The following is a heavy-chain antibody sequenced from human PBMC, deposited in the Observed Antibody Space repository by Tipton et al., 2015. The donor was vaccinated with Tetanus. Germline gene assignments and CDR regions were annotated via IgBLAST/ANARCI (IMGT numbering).Heavy chain of an antibody. CDR1: GEALVRGGYY. D-gene: IGHD6-13*01. V-gene: IGHV4-31*02. Sequence: GEALVRGGYYWTWIRHLPGKGLEWIGYIYRTGAAHYNPSLKSRVTLSVDMSKNQFFLKMISMTAADTAVYFCARDFGSNHNWFDPWGQGTPVTVSS. J-gene: IGHJ5*02. CDR3: ARDFGSNHNWFDP. CDR2: IYRTGAA.